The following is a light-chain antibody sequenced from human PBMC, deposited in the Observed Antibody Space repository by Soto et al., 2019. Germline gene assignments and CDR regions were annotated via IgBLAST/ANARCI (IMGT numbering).Light chain of an antibody. CDR3: QQYTYYPWT. J-gene: IGKJ1*01. CDR1: QSINNG. Sequence: DIQMTQSPSTLSASVGDRVTITCRASQSINNGLAWYQQKPGEAPNLLIYKASTIASGVPSRFSGSASGTEFTLTISSLQPDDSATYYCQQYTYYPWTFGQGTKVEIK. V-gene: IGKV1-5*03. CDR2: KAS.